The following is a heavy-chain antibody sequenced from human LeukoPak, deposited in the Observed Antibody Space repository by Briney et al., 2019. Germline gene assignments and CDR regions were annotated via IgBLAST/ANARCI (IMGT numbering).Heavy chain of an antibody. CDR2: IDWDDDK. CDR1: GFSLNTSGMC. V-gene: IGHV2-70*11. D-gene: IGHD2-8*01. CDR3: ARIQAGVPDVTEGFDP. J-gene: IGHJ5*02. Sequence: SGPALVKPTQTLTLTCTFSGFSLNTSGMCVSWIRQPPGKALEWLGRIDWDDDKYYATSLRSRLTISKDTSRDQVVLTLTNMQPVDTATYFCARIQAGVPDVTEGFDPWGPGILVSVSS.